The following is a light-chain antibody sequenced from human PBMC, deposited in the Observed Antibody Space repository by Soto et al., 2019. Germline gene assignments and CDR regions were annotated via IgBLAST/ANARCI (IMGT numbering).Light chain of an antibody. V-gene: IGLV2-14*03. CDR2: DVN. CDR1: RSDIGAYNF. J-gene: IGLJ2*01. Sequence: SALTQPASVTGSPGQWITISCHGTRSDIGAYNFVSWYQQHPGEVPKLMLYDVNVRPSGVSNRFSGSKSGNTASLTISGLQAEDEADYYCTSWTTSTTMIFGGGTKVTVL. CDR3: TSWTTSTTMI.